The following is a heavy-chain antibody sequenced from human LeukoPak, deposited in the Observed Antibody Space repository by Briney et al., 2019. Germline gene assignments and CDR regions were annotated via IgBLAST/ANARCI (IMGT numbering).Heavy chain of an antibody. CDR3: ARLVGARGGYFDP. Sequence: GGSLRLSCAASGFTFSPHAMHWVRQAPGKGLKWVAVIWYDGSYKYYADSVKGRFTISRDNSENTLSLEMNSLRAEDTAVYYCARLVGARGGYFDPWGQGTQVTVSS. J-gene: IGHJ4*02. CDR2: IWYDGSYK. V-gene: IGHV3-33*08. D-gene: IGHD1-26*01. CDR1: GFTFSPHA.